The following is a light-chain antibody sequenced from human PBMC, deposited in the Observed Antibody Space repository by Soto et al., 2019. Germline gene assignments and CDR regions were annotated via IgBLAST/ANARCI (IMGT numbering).Light chain of an antibody. CDR1: QSVSTN. V-gene: IGKV3-15*01. Sequence: ETVMTQSPATLSVSPGERATLSCRASQSVSTNLAWYQHKPGQAPRLLISGASTRATGLPARFSGSGSGTEFTLTISSLQSEDFAVYYCQQYGSSPWTFGQGTKVEIK. CDR3: QQYGSSPWT. J-gene: IGKJ1*01. CDR2: GAS.